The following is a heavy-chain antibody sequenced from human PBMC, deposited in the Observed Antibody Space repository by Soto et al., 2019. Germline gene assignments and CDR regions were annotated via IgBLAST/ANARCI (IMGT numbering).Heavy chain of an antibody. CDR2: INHSGST. CDR3: ASSGRKAVAGTDY. D-gene: IGHD6-19*01. J-gene: IGHJ4*02. CDR1: GGSFSGYY. Sequence: QVQLQQWGAGLLKPSETLSLTCAVYGGSFSGYYWSWIRQPPGKGLEWIGEINHSGSTNYNPSLKSRVTISVDTSKNQFSLKLSSVTAADTAVYYCASSGRKAVAGTDYWGQGTLVTVSS. V-gene: IGHV4-34*01.